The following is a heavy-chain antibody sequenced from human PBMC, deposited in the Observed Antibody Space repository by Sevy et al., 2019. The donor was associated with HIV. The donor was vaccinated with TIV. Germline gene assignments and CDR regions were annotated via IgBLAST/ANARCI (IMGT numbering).Heavy chain of an antibody. CDR1: GFTFSSYS. Sequence: GGSLRLSCAASGFTFSSYSMNWVRQAPGKGLEWVSYISSSSSTIYYADSVKGRFTISRDNAKNSLYLQMNSLRDEDTVVYYCARDSSAYDYDYVWGSYRYFGFDYWGQGTLVTVSS. CDR3: ARDSSAYDYDYVWGSYRYFGFDY. V-gene: IGHV3-48*02. CDR2: ISSSSSTI. J-gene: IGHJ4*02. D-gene: IGHD3-16*02.